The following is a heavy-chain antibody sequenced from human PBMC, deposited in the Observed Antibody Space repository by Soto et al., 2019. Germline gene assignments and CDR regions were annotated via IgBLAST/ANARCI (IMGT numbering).Heavy chain of an antibody. CDR1: GSTFSSYG. CDR2: ISYDGSNK. D-gene: IGHD3-22*01. J-gene: IGHJ4*02. Sequence: GGSLRLSCAASGSTFSSYGMHWVRQAPGKGLEWVAVISYDGSNKYYADSVKGRFTISRDNSKNTLYLQMNSLRAEDTAVYYCAKVYDSSGYYRSNSWDYFDYWGQGTLVTVSS. CDR3: AKVYDSSGYYRSNSWDYFDY. V-gene: IGHV3-30*18.